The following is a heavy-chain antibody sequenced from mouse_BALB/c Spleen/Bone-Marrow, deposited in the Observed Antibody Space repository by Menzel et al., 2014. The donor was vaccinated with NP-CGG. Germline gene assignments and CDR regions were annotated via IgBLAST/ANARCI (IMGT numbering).Heavy chain of an antibody. CDR3: ARGIYYDSTWFAC. J-gene: IGHJ3*01. D-gene: IGHD2-4*01. CDR1: GYTFTDYA. Sequence: VKLMESGPELVRPGVSVKISCKGSGYTFTDYAMHWVKQSHAKSLEWIGVISTYSGNTNYNQKFKGKATMTVDKSSSTAYMELARLTSEDSAIYYCARGIYYDSTWFACWGQGTLVTVSA. V-gene: IGHV1-67*01. CDR2: ISTYSGNT.